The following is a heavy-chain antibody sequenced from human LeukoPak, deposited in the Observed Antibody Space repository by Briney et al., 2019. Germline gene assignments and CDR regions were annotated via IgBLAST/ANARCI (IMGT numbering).Heavy chain of an antibody. Sequence: SVKVSCKASGGTLSSYAISWVRQAPGQGLEWMGRIIPILGIANYAQKFQGRVTITADKSTSTAYMEVSSLRSEDTAVYYCASYYCGGDCYPYDAFDIWGQGTMVTVSS. J-gene: IGHJ3*02. D-gene: IGHD2-21*02. CDR2: IIPILGIA. CDR1: GGTLSSYA. V-gene: IGHV1-69*04. CDR3: ASYYCGGDCYPYDAFDI.